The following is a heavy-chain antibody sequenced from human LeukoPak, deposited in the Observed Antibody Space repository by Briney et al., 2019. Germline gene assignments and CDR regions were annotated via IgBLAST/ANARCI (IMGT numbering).Heavy chain of an antibody. Sequence: EGSLRLSCAASGFTFSSYSMNWVRQAPGKGLEWVSSINSRSSYIYYADSVKGRFTISRDNAQNSLHLQMNSLRGEDTAVYYCAREIAGYSYGAFDYWGQGTLVTVSS. CDR2: INSRSSYI. J-gene: IGHJ4*02. D-gene: IGHD5-18*01. CDR3: AREIAGYSYGAFDY. V-gene: IGHV3-21*01. CDR1: GFTFSSYS.